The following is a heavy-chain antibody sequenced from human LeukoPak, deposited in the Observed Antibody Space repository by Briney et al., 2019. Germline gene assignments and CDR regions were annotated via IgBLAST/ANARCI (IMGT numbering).Heavy chain of an antibody. CDR3: AKVREYQLLYGWFDP. CDR1: GFTFSSYA. V-gene: IGHV3-23*01. D-gene: IGHD2-2*02. CDR2: ISGSGGST. Sequence: GGSLRLSCAASGFTFSSYAMSWVRQAPGKGLEWVSAISGSGGSTYYAGSVKGRFTISRDNSMNTLYLQMNSLRAEDTAVYYCAKVREYQLLYGWFDPWGQGTLVTVSS. J-gene: IGHJ5*02.